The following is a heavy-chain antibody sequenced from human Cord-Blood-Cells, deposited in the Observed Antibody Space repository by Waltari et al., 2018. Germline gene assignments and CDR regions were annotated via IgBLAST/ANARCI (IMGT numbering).Heavy chain of an antibody. V-gene: IGHV3-21*01. CDR2: ISSSSSYI. J-gene: IGHJ6*03. CDR1: GCPFSSSI. CDR3: ARDDGLASYYMDV. Sequence: EVQLLESGGGLVKPGGSLRLSSEHSGCPFSSSIMHWVRQAPGKGLEWVSSISSSSSYIYYADSVKGRFTISRDNAKNSLYLQMNSLRAEDTAVYYCARDDGLASYYMDVWGKGTTVTVSS. D-gene: IGHD3-3*02.